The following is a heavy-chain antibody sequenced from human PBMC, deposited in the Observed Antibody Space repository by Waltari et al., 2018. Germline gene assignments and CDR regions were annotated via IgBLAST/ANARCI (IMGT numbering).Heavy chain of an antibody. Sequence: EVQLVESGGGLVKPGGSLRLSCAASGFTFSSYSMNWVRQAPGKGLEWVSSISSSSSYIYYADSVKGRFTISRDNSKNTLYLQMNSLRAEDTAVYYCARGPSRRPYYWGQGTLVTVSS. J-gene: IGHJ4*02. D-gene: IGHD6-6*01. CDR2: ISSSSSYI. V-gene: IGHV3-21*01. CDR1: GFTFSSYS. CDR3: ARGPSRRPYY.